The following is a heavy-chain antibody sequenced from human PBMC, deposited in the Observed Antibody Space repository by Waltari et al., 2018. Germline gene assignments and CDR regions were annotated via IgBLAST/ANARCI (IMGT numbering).Heavy chain of an antibody. Sequence: QVQLVQSGAEVKKPGASVKVSCKASGYTFTSYGISWMRQAPDQGLEWMGWISAYNGNTNYAQKLQGRVTMTTDTSTSTAYMELRSLRSDDTAVYYCARVFGKLPSGSYYLFDYWGQGTLVTVSS. D-gene: IGHD1-26*01. J-gene: IGHJ4*02. V-gene: IGHV1-18*01. CDR2: ISAYNGNT. CDR1: GYTFTSYG. CDR3: ARVFGKLPSGSYYLFDY.